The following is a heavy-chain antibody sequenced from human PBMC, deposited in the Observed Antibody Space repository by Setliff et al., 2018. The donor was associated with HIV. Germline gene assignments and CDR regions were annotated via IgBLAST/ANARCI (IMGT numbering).Heavy chain of an antibody. D-gene: IGHD3-22*01. CDR3: ARAMIVVVIKSGYGMDV. Sequence: GGSLRLSCAASGFIFSAYSMNWVRQAPGKGLEWVSSISSSSSYIYYADSVKGRFTISRDNAKNSLYLQMNSLRAEDTAVYYCARAMIVVVIKSGYGMDVWGQGTTVTVSS. V-gene: IGHV3-21*01. CDR2: ISSSSSYI. J-gene: IGHJ6*02. CDR1: GFIFSAYS.